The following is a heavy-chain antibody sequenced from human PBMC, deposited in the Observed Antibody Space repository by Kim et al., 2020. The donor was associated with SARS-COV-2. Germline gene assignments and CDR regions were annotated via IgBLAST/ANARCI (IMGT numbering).Heavy chain of an antibody. CDR3: ARAHRTIFGVVEYMDV. Sequence: SETLSLTCTVSGGSISSGGYYWSWIRQHPGMGLEWIGYIYYSRSTYYNPSLKSRVTISVDTSKNQFSLKLSSVTAADTAVYYCARAHRTIFGVVEYMDVWGQGTTVTVSS. V-gene: IGHV4-31*03. CDR1: GGSISSGGYY. D-gene: IGHD3-3*01. CDR2: IYYSRST. J-gene: IGHJ6*02.